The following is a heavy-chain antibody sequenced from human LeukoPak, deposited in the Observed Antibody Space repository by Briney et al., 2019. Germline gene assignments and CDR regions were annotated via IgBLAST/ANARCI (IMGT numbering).Heavy chain of an antibody. Sequence: GGSLRLSCAASGFTFSNHAMHWVRQAPGKGLEWVAVISYDGSNKYYADSVKGRFTISRDNSKNTLYLQMNSLRAKDTAVYYCARDNLYYGMDVWGQGTTVTVSS. V-gene: IGHV3-30-3*01. J-gene: IGHJ6*02. CDR2: ISYDGSNK. D-gene: IGHD1-14*01. CDR1: GFTFSNHA. CDR3: ARDNLYYGMDV.